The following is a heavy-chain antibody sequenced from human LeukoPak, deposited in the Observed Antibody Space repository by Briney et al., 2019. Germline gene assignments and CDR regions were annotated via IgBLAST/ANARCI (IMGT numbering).Heavy chain of an antibody. Sequence: ASVTVSCKASGYTFTGYYIHWVRQAPGQGLEWMGWINPHSGASNYAQKFQGRVTMTRDTSISTAYMEVIRLTSDDTAVYYCARDGATGVNNWFDHWGQGTLVTVSS. CDR2: INPHSGAS. CDR3: ARDGATGVNNWFDH. CDR1: GYTFTGYY. D-gene: IGHD3-10*01. V-gene: IGHV1-2*02. J-gene: IGHJ5*02.